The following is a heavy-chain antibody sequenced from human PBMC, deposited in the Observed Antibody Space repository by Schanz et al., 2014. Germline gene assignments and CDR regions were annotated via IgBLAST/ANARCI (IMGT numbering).Heavy chain of an antibody. J-gene: IGHJ4*02. CDR1: GFAFSSYG. CDR2: ISSSSSTR. CDR3: ARDHTTESYYSAGPPIDY. D-gene: IGHD1-26*01. V-gene: IGHV3-48*01. Sequence: EVQLLESGGGLVQPGGSLRLSCLASGFAFSSYGMNWLRQAPGKGLEWVSYISSSSSTRYYADSVKGRFTISRDNAKNTLYLQMNTLRAEDTAVYYCARDHTTESYYSAGPPIDYWGQGTLLTVSS.